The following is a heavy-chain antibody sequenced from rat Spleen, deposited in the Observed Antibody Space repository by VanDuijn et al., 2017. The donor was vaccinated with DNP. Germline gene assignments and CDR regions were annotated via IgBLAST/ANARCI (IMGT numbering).Heavy chain of an antibody. D-gene: IGHD5-1*01. J-gene: IGHJ3*01. CDR3: TTELGAYWYAY. CDR1: GFTFSKYD. CDR2: ISYDGRST. Sequence: EVQLVESGGGLVQPGRSMKLSCAASGFTFSKYDTAWVRQAPKKVLEWVTTISYDGRSTYYRGSVKGRFTISRDVEENILYLRMDSLRSEDTATYYCTTELGAYWYAYWGQGTLVTVSS. V-gene: IGHV5-7*01.